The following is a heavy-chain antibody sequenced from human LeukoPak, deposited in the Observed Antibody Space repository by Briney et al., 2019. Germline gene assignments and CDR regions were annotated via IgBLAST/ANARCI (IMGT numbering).Heavy chain of an antibody. Sequence: PGGSLRLSCAASGFTFSSYAMSWVRQAPGKGLEWVSAISGSGGSTYYADSVKGRFTISRDNSKNTLYLQMNSLRAEDTAVYYCAKERAVRGVIIPYYFDYWGQGTLVTVSS. D-gene: IGHD3-10*01. CDR2: ISGSGGST. CDR1: GFTFSSYA. V-gene: IGHV3-23*01. CDR3: AKERAVRGVIIPYYFDY. J-gene: IGHJ4*02.